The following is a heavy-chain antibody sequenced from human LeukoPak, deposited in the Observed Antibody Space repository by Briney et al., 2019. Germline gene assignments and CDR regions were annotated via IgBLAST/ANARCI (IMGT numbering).Heavy chain of an antibody. CDR3: ARSLTGTTLFDY. D-gene: IGHD1-20*01. CDR1: GYTFTSYA. V-gene: IGHV1-3*01. J-gene: IGHJ4*02. Sequence: ASVKVSCKASGYTFTSYAMHWVRQAPGQRLEWMGWINAGNGNTKYSQKFQGRVTITRDTSAGTAYMELSSLRSEDTAVYYCARSLTGTTLFDYWGQGTLVTVSS. CDR2: INAGNGNT.